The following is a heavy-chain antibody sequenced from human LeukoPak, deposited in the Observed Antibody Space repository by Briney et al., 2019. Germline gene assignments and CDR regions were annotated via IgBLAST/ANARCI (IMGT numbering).Heavy chain of an antibody. Sequence: GGSLRLSCAASGFTFSSYWMHWVRQAPGKGLVWVSRINSDGSSTSYADSVKGRFTISRDNAKNTLYLQMNSLRAEDTAVYYCAKSEQQRNYDFWSGYYTGFQNNWFDPWSQGTLVTVSS. CDR1: GFTFSSYW. J-gene: IGHJ5*02. V-gene: IGHV3-74*01. D-gene: IGHD3-3*01. CDR3: AKSEQQRNYDFWSGYYTGFQNNWFDP. CDR2: INSDGSST.